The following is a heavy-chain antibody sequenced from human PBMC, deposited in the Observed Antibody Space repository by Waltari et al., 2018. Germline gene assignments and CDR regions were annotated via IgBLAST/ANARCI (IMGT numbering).Heavy chain of an antibody. CDR3: ARGGVGATFDY. CDR1: GGTFSSYA. Sequence: QVQLVQSGAEVKKPGSSVKVSCKASGGTFSSYAISWVRQAPGQGLEWMGGIIPILGTANHAKRFKGRVTITADEATSTAYMELSSLRSEDTAVYYWARGGVGATFDYWGQGTLVTVSS. V-gene: IGHV1-69*12. CDR2: IIPILGTA. D-gene: IGHD1-26*01. J-gene: IGHJ4*02.